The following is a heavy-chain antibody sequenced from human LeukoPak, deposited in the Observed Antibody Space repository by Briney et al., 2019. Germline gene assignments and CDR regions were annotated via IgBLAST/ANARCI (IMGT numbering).Heavy chain of an antibody. CDR1: GGTFSSYA. CDR2: IIPILGIA. J-gene: IGHJ3*02. Sequence: SVKVSCKASGGTFSSYAISWVRQAPGQGLEWMGRIIPILGIANYAQKFQGRVTITADKSTSTAYMELSSLRSEDTAVYYCVWNVETDAFYIWGQGTMVTVSS. V-gene: IGHV1-69*04. CDR3: VWNVETDAFYI. D-gene: IGHD1-1*01.